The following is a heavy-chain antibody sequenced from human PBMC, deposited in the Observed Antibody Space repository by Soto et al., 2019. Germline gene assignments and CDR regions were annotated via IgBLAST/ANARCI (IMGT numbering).Heavy chain of an antibody. D-gene: IGHD1-1*01. V-gene: IGHV3-23*01. J-gene: IGHJ5*02. CDR3: AKDRGPTGTTVRFDP. CDR2: LSGSGGST. Sequence: EVQLLESGGGLEQPGGSLRLSCAASGFTFSSYAMSWVRQAPGKGLEWVSSLSGSGGSTYYADSVKGRFTISRDNSKNILYLKMNSLRAEDTAVYYCAKDRGPTGTTVRFDPWGQGTLVTVSS. CDR1: GFTFSSYA.